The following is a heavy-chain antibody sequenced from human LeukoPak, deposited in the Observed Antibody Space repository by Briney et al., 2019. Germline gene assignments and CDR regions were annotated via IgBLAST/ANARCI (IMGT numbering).Heavy chain of an antibody. D-gene: IGHD5-24*01. CDR1: GDSMASSGYS. V-gene: IGHV4-61*02. J-gene: IGHJ4*02. CDR2: SYHTGST. Sequence: SETLSLTCAVSGDSMASSGYSWSWIRQPAGKGLEWIGRSYHTGSTNYNPSLSSRATISVDTSKKLFFLKLTSVTASDTAVYYCARVRRGHLDFWGQGTLVTVSS. CDR3: ARVRRGHLDF.